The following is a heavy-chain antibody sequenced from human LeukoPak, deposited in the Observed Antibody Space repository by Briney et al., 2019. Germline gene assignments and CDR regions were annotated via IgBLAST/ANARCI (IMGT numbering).Heavy chain of an antibody. CDR2: ISYDGSNK. CDR1: GFTFSSYG. Sequence: GRSLRLSCAASGFTFSSYGMRWVRQAPGKGLEWVAVISYDGSNKYYADSVKGRFTISRDNSKNTLYLQMNSLRAEDTAVYYCAKLVGYSSGWHDYWGQGTLVTVSS. D-gene: IGHD6-19*01. V-gene: IGHV3-30*18. CDR3: AKLVGYSSGWHDY. J-gene: IGHJ4*02.